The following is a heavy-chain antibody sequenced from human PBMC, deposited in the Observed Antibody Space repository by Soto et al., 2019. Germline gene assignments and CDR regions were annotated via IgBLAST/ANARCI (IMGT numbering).Heavy chain of an antibody. Sequence: EVQLLESGGGVVQPGGSLSLSCVASGSNFKKFAMAWVRQAPGKGLEWVSGKSCCGGSPSYPDSVKGRFSIARDDSKNTLSLQMNSLRVEDTAQYYCAKADGEQWLVPHLDNWGQGTLVTVS. J-gene: IGHJ4*02. CDR3: AKADGEQWLVPHLDN. CDR2: KSCCGGSP. CDR1: GSNFKKFA. D-gene: IGHD6-19*01. V-gene: IGHV3-23*01.